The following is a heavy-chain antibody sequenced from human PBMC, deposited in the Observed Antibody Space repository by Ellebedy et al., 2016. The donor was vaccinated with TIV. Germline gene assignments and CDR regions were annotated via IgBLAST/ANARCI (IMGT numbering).Heavy chain of an antibody. J-gene: IGHJ4*02. CDR2: INPNSGCT. CDR3: TRDLTNIVSGDY. D-gene: IGHD5/OR15-5a*01. Sequence: AASVKVSCKTSGYTFTDYYIHWARQAPGQGLEWMAWINPNSGCTNYAQKFQGRVTVTRDTSTSTAFLELSRLRSDDTAVYDCTRDLTNIVSGDYWGQGTLVTVSS. V-gene: IGHV1-2*02. CDR1: GYTFTDYY.